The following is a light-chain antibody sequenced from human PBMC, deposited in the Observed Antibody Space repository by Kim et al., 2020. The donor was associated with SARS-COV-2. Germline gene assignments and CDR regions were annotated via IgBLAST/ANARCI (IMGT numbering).Light chain of an antibody. J-gene: IGKJ1*01. CDR3: QHYNKQPPWT. Sequence: APGQRVTLSCRASQSVNSTLAWYQQQPGQAPRLLIYGVSTRATSIPARFSGSGSGTEFSLTLNSLQSEDFAVYFCQHYNKQPPWTFGQGTKVDIK. CDR1: QSVNST. CDR2: GVS. V-gene: IGKV3-15*01.